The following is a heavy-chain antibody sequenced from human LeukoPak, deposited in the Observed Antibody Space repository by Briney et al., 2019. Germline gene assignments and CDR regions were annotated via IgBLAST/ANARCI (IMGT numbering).Heavy chain of an antibody. CDR3: ARDSSMAPDFGAFDI. J-gene: IGHJ3*02. V-gene: IGHV1-2*02. CDR2: INPNSGGT. D-gene: IGHD3-10*01. Sequence: ASVKVSCKASGYTFTSYGISWVRQAPGQGLEWMGWINPNSGGTNYAQKFQGRVTMTRDTSISTAYMELSRLRSDDTAVYYCARDSSMAPDFGAFDIWGQGTMVTVSS. CDR1: GYTFTSYG.